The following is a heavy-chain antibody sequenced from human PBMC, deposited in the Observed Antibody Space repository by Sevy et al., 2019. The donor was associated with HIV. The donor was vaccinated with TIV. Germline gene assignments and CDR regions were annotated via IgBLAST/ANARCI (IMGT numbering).Heavy chain of an antibody. CDR1: GFSFRDSA. J-gene: IGHJ3*02. CDR2: IWNDRSNK. CDR3: ASLPNNYYDSSGSSGDDAFDI. Sequence: GGSLRLSCEASGFSFRDSAVHWVRQPFGKGLEWVAVIWNDRSNKHYADSVKGRFTISRDNSKNTLYLQMNSLRAEDTAVYYCASLPNNYYDSSGSSGDDAFDIWGQGTMVTVSS. V-gene: IGHV3-33*08. D-gene: IGHD3-22*01.